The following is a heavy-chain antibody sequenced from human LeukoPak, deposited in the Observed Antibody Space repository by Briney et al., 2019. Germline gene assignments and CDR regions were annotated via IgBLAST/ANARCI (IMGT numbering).Heavy chain of an antibody. CDR2: IYHSGST. V-gene: IGHV4-38-2*02. D-gene: IGHD3-3*01. J-gene: IGHJ6*03. CDR3: ARPYYDFWSGRVYYYYMDV. CDR1: GYSISSGYY. Sequence: SETLSLTCTVSGYSISSGYYWGWIRQPPGKGLEWIGSIYHSGSTYYNPSLKSRVTISVDTSKNQFSLKLSSVTAADTAVYYCARPYYDFWSGRVYYYYMDVWGKGTTVTVSS.